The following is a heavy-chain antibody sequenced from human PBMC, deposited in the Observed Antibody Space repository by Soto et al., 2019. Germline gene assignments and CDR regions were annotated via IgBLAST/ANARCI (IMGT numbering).Heavy chain of an antibody. CDR2: ISSDGGST. CDR1: GFTFSINA. Sequence: ETLSLSCSASGFTFSINAMHWVRQAPGKGLQYVSAISSDGGSTYYTDPVKGRFTISRDDSKNTLYLEMNSLRADDTAVYYCXKRAGPQRIAAVAYIDYWGQGTLVTVSS. CDR3: XKRAGPQRIAAVAYIDY. J-gene: IGHJ4*02. D-gene: IGHD6-13*01. V-gene: IGHV3-64D*06.